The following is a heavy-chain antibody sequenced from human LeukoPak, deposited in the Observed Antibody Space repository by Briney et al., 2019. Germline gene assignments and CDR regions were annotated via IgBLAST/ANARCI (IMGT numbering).Heavy chain of an antibody. CDR2: INLDGSDT. Sequence: GGSLRLSCAASGFTFGGYSMTWVRQAPGKGLEWVANINLDGSDTFYVGFVKGRFTISIDNADNSLYLQMNSLRAEDTSVYYCGRVIAGAIDYWGQGTLVTVSS. V-gene: IGHV3-7*01. CDR1: GFTFGGYS. J-gene: IGHJ4*02. D-gene: IGHD6-13*01. CDR3: GRVIAGAIDY.